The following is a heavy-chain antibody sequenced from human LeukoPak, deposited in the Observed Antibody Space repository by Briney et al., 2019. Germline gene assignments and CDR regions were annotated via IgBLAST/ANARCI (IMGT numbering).Heavy chain of an antibody. V-gene: IGHV1-8*01. CDR2: MNPNSGNT. Sequence: ASVKVSCKASGYTFTSYDINWVRQATGQGLEWMGWMNPNSGNTGYAQKFQGRVTMTRNTSISTAYMELSSLRSEDTAVYYCARAPFLSGIAVAGTLGYWGQGTLVTVSS. J-gene: IGHJ4*02. CDR1: GYTFTSYD. CDR3: ARAPFLSGIAVAGTLGY. D-gene: IGHD6-19*01.